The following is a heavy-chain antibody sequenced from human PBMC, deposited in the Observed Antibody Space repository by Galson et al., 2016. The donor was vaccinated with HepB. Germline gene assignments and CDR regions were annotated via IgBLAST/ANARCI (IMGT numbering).Heavy chain of an antibody. D-gene: IGHD6-13*01. Sequence: LSLTCSVSGASTRSYYWTWIRQAPGKGLEWIGYIFYTGTTTPNPSLKSRVTMSLDTSKNQFSLNLTSVTAADTAVYYCARSGGGIAFYGLDVWGKGAPVTGSS. CDR1: GASTRSYY. CDR3: ARSGGGIAFYGLDV. V-gene: IGHV4-59*01. J-gene: IGHJ6*04. CDR2: IFYTGTT.